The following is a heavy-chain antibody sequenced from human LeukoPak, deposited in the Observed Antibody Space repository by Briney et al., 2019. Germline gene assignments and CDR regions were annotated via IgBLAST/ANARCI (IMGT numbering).Heavy chain of an antibody. Sequence: ASVKVSCKASGGTFISYAISWVRQAPGQGLEWMGGIIPIFGTANYAQKFQGRVTITADESTSTAYMELSSLRSEDTAVYYCASDIVGATSSRYFQHWGQGTLVTVSS. CDR3: ASDIVGATSSRYFQH. CDR2: IIPIFGTA. D-gene: IGHD1-26*01. CDR1: GGTFISYA. J-gene: IGHJ1*01. V-gene: IGHV1-69*13.